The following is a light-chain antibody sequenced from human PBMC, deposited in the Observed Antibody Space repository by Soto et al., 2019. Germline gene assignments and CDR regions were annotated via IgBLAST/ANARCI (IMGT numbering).Light chain of an antibody. CDR1: QSVSSY. CDR3: QQYDNWPRT. Sequence: EIVMTQSPATLSVSPGERATLSCRASQSVSSYLVWYQQKPGQAPRLLIYGASTRAAGIPARFSGSGSGTDFTLTINSLQSEDFAVYYCQQYDNWPRTFGPGTKVEIK. V-gene: IGKV3-15*01. CDR2: GAS. J-gene: IGKJ1*01.